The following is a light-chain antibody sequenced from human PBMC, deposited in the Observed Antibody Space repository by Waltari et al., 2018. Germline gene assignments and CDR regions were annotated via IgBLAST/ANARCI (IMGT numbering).Light chain of an antibody. CDR2: VNNDDSH. V-gene: IGLV4-69*01. CDR3: QTWVTGIGWV. J-gene: IGLJ3*02. Sequence: QLVLTHSPSASASLGTSVKLTCTLSSGHSSYSIAWHQQQPEKGPRYLMKVNNDDSHTKGDGIPDRFSGSSSGAERYLTISSLQSEDEADYYCQTWVTGIGWVFGGGTKLTVL. CDR1: SGHSSYS.